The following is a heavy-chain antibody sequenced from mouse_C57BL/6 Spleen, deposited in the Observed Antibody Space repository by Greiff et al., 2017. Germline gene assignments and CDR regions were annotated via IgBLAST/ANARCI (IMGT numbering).Heavy chain of an antibody. J-gene: IGHJ2*01. Sequence: VQLQQSGPELVKPGASVKISCKASGYSFTGYYMNWVKQSPEKSLEWIGEINPSTGGTTYNQKFKAKATLTVDKSSSTAYMQLKSLTSEDSAVYYCARSGGWDLDYWGQGTTLTVSS. CDR2: INPSTGGT. CDR1: GYSFTGYY. CDR3: ARSGGWDLDY. D-gene: IGHD4-1*01. V-gene: IGHV1-42*01.